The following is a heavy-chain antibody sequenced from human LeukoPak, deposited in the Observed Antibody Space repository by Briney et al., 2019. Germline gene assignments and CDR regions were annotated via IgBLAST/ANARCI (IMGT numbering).Heavy chain of an antibody. CDR1: GGSISSSSYY. D-gene: IGHD6-13*01. CDR3: ASGIAAAGPSYYFDY. V-gene: IGHV4-39*01. J-gene: IGHJ4*02. Sequence: PSETLSLTCTVSGGSISSSSYYWGWIRQPPGKGLEWIGSIYYSGSTYYNPSLKSRVTISVDTSKNQFSLKLSSVTAADTAVYYCASGIAAAGPSYYFDYWGQRTLVTVSS. CDR2: IYYSGST.